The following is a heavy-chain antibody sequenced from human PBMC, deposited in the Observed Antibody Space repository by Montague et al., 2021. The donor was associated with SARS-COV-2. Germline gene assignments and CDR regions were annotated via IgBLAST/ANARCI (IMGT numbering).Heavy chain of an antibody. J-gene: IGHJ4*02. CDR3: ARVPRITIFGVVTYFDY. V-gene: IGHV4-31*02. CDR2: SGST. D-gene: IGHD3-3*01. Sequence: SGSTSYNPSLKSRVTISVDTSKNQFSLKLSSVTAADTAVYYCARVPRITIFGVVTYFDYWGQGTLVTVAS.